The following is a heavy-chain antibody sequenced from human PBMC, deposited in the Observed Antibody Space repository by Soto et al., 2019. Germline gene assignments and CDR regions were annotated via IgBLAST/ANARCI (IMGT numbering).Heavy chain of an antibody. J-gene: IGHJ5*02. CDR3: ARDYYDSSGYSQNWFDP. V-gene: IGHV4-31*03. CDR2: IYYSGST. D-gene: IGHD3-22*01. Sequence: TLSLTCPVSGGSISSGGYYWSWIRQRPGKGLEWIGYIYYSGSTYYNPSLKSRVTISVDTSKNQFSLKLSSVTAADTAVYCCARDYYDSSGYSQNWFDPWGQGTLVTVSS. CDR1: GGSISSGGYY.